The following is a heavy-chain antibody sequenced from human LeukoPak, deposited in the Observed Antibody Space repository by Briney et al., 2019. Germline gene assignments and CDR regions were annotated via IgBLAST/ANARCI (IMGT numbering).Heavy chain of an antibody. CDR2: ISSSSIYI. D-gene: IGHD3-3*01. V-gene: IGHV3-21*01. CDR1: GFTFCSYS. CDR3: AISHDFWSGYYFEGTDH. Sequence: GASLRLFCAVAGFTFCSYSMNGPSASPGKGLEWVSSISSSSIYIYYADSVKRRFTISRDNVKNLLYLQMNSIRADDSVLFYGAISHDFWSGYYFEGTDHWGQGTLVTVSS. J-gene: IGHJ4*02.